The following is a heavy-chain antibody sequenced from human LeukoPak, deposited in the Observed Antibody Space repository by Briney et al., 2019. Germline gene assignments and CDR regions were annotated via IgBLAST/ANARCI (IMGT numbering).Heavy chain of an antibody. CDR1: GFTFSHYN. CDR3: AKEDDSSGYYLDY. Sequence: PGGSLRLSCAASGFTFSHYNMNWVRQAPGKGLEWVSYISGSSAVIYYADSVKGRFTISRDNSKNTLYLQMNSLRAEDTAVYYCAKEDDSSGYYLDYWGQGTLVTVSS. D-gene: IGHD3-22*01. V-gene: IGHV3-23*01. CDR2: ISGSSAVI. J-gene: IGHJ4*02.